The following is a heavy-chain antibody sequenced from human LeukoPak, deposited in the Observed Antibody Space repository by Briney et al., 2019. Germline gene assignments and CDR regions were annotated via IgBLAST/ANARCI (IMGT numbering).Heavy chain of an antibody. CDR1: GFSLSTSGVG. CDR3: ARYYGSGSYYTLAFDI. D-gene: IGHD3-10*01. J-gene: IGHJ3*02. CDR2: IYWDDDK. Sequence: ESGPTLVKPTQTLTLTCTFSGFSLSTSGVGVGWIRQPPGKALEWLALIYWDDDKRYSPSLKSRLTITKDTSKNQVVLTMTNMDPVDTATYYCARYYGSGSYYTLAFDIWGQGTMVTVSS. V-gene: IGHV2-5*02.